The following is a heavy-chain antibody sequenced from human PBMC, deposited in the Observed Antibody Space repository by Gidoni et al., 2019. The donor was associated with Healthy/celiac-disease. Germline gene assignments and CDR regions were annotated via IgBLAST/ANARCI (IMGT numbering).Heavy chain of an antibody. D-gene: IGHD4-17*01. V-gene: IGHV4-38-2*01. CDR2: IYHSGST. CDR3: ASYTETTVTTGFDY. Sequence: QVQLQESGPGLVKPSETLSLTCAVSGYSISSGYYWGWIRQPPGKGLEWIGSIYHSGSTYYNPSLKSRVTISVDTSKNQFSLKLSSVTAADTAVYYCASYTETTVTTGFDYWGQGTLVTVSS. J-gene: IGHJ4*02. CDR1: GYSISSGYY.